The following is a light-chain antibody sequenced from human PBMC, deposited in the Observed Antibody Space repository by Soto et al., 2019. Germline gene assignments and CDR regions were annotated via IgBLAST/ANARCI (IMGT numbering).Light chain of an antibody. Sequence: EIVLTQSPATLSLSPGERATLSCRASQSVSSYLAWYQQKPGPPPRLLISDASNRATGIPARFSGSGSETDLTLTISSLEPEDFAVYYCQQRSNWLTFGGGTKVEIK. CDR1: QSVSSY. V-gene: IGKV3-11*01. CDR3: QQRSNWLT. CDR2: DAS. J-gene: IGKJ4*01.